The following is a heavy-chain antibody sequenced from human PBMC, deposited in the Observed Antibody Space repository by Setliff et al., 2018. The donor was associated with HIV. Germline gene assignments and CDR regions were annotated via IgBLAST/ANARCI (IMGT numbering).Heavy chain of an antibody. CDR3: ASEAWTSYRSSSGYYYYYMDV. V-gene: IGHV4-38-2*01. CDR2: IYYSGTT. D-gene: IGHD6-6*01. J-gene: IGHJ6*03. Sequence: SETLSLTCGVSGYSISSDYCWGWIRQPPGKGLEWIGYIYYSGTTKYNPSLKSRVTISVDTSKNQFSLKLSSVTAADTAVYYCASEAWTSYRSSSGYYYYYMDVWGKGTTVTVSS. CDR1: GYSISSDYC.